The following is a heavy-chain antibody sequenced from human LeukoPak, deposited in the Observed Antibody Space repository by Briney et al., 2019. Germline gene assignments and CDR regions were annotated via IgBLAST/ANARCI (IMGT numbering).Heavy chain of an antibody. D-gene: IGHD3-10*01. J-gene: IGHJ5*02. V-gene: IGHV1-18*01. CDR2: ISAYNGNT. CDR3: ARDLLLWFGELFPLDP. CDR1: GYTFTSYG. Sequence: ASVKVSCKASGYTFTSYGISWVRQAPGQGLEWMGWISAYNGNTNYAQKLQGRVTMTTDTSTSTAYMELRSLRSDDTAVYYCARDLLLWFGELFPLDPWGQGTLVTVSS.